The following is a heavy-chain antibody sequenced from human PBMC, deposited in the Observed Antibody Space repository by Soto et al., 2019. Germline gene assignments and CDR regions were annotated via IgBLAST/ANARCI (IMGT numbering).Heavy chain of an antibody. D-gene: IGHD1-7*01. Sequence: ASVQVACQASGYTFTRYGGIWVRQDPGQGLEWMGWISAYNGNTNYAQKLQGRVTMTTDTSTSTAYMELRSLRSDDTAVYYCARITGTRTHAFDIWGQGTMVTVSS. CDR1: GYTFTRYG. J-gene: IGHJ3*02. V-gene: IGHV1-18*01. CDR2: ISAYNGNT. CDR3: ARITGTRTHAFDI.